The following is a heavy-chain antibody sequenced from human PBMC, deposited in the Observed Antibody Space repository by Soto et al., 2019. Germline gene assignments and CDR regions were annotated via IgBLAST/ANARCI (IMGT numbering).Heavy chain of an antibody. V-gene: IGHV1-69*13. D-gene: IGHD6-13*01. Sequence: GASVKVSCKASGGTFSSYAISWVRQAPGQGLEWMGGIIPIFGTANYAQKFQGRVTITADESTSTAYMELSSLRSEDTAVYYCAAGTNAGTKVRGTRASYSSSWFDYWGQGTLVTVSS. CDR3: AAGTNAGTKVRGTRASYSSSWFDY. CDR1: GGTFSSYA. CDR2: IIPIFGTA. J-gene: IGHJ4*02.